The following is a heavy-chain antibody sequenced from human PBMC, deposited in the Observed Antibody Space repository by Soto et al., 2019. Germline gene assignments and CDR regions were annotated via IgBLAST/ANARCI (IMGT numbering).Heavy chain of an antibody. V-gene: IGHV3-30*18. Sequence: GGSLRLSCAASGFTFSSYGMHWVRRAPGKGLEWVAVISYDGSNKYYADSVKGRFTISRDNSKNTLYLQMNSLRAEDTAVYYCAKEDYYDSSGYNDWGQGTLVTVSS. J-gene: IGHJ4*02. CDR2: ISYDGSNK. D-gene: IGHD3-22*01. CDR1: GFTFSSYG. CDR3: AKEDYYDSSGYND.